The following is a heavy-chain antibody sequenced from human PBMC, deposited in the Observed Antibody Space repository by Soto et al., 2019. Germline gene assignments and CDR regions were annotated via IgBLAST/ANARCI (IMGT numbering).Heavy chain of an antibody. J-gene: IGHJ4*02. D-gene: IGHD3-10*01. V-gene: IGHV3-21*01. Sequence: EVQLVESGGGLVKPGGSLRLSCAASGFPFSDNSMKWVRQAPGKGLEWVSSISSTSTYIFYADSVKGRFTISRDNAKNSLYLQMNSLRGEDTAVYFCARGSKDSYPGSRIFDFWGRGTLVTVSS. CDR3: ARGSKDSYPGSRIFDF. CDR2: ISSTSTYI. CDR1: GFPFSDNS.